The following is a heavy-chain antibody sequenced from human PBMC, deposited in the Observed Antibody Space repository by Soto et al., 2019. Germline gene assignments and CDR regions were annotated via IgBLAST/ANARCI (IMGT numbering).Heavy chain of an antibody. V-gene: IGHV3-23*01. J-gene: IGHJ4*02. CDR2: ISSSGGTT. CDR3: AKMTSVTLRGYFDY. CDR1: GFSSFD. Sequence: EVQLLESGGGLVQPGGSLRLSCTTSGFSSFDMSWVRQAPGKGLEWVAGISSSGGTTIYADSVKGRFTLSRDNSRDTLVLQMNSLRAEDTATYYCAKMTSVTLRGYFDYWGQGTLVTVSS. D-gene: IGHD4-17*01.